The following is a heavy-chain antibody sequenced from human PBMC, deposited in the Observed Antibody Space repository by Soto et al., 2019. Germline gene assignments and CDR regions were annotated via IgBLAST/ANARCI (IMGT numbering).Heavy chain of an antibody. CDR1: GGSISSSSYY. J-gene: IGHJ4*02. D-gene: IGHD6-13*01. CDR2: IYYSGST. CDR3: ARAPLMPYSRSGYRNGGKTYVDY. V-gene: IGHV4-39*01. Sequence: SETLSLTCTVSGGSISSSSYYWGWIRQPPGKGLEWIGSIYYSGSTYYNPSLKSRVTISVDTSKNQFSLKLSSVTAADTAVYYCARAPLMPYSRSGYRNGGKTYVDYWGKGTLVTVS.